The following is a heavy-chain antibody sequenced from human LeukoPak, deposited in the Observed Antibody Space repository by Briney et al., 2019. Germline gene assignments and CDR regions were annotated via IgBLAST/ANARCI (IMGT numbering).Heavy chain of an antibody. Sequence: PGGSLRLSCAASGFTFSSYAMSWVRQAPGKGLEWVSAISGSGGSTYYADSVKGRFTISRDNSKNTLYLQMNSLRAEDTAVYYCAKGLIIAVADPYYFDYWGQGTLVTVPS. CDR2: ISGSGGST. J-gene: IGHJ4*02. D-gene: IGHD6-19*01. CDR3: AKGLIIAVADPYYFDY. CDR1: GFTFSSYA. V-gene: IGHV3-23*01.